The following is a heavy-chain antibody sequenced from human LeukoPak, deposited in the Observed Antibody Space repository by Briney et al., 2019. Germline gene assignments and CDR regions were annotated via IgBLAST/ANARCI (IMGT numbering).Heavy chain of an antibody. J-gene: IGHJ4*02. CDR1: GFTFTTYA. CDR3: ARSWSGYFLFDY. CDR2: ISGIGRNA. Sequence: PGGSLRLSCAASGFTFTTYAMSWVRQAPGKGLEWVSAISGIGRNAYSADSVKGRFTISRDSSKNTLYLQMNTLRADDTAVYYCARSWSGYFLFDYWGQGTLVTVSS. V-gene: IGHV3-23*01. D-gene: IGHD3-3*01.